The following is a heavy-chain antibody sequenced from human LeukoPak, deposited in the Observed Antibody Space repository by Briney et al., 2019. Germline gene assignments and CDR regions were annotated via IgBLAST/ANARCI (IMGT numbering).Heavy chain of an antibody. Sequence: GGSLRLSCAASGFTFDDYIMHWVRQAPGKGLERVSLISWDGDTTYYADSVKGRFTISRDNSKNSLYLLMNSLTTEDTALYYCAKARGLIGGAFDIWGRGTMVTVSS. D-gene: IGHD3-22*01. J-gene: IGHJ3*02. V-gene: IGHV3-43*01. CDR2: ISWDGDTT. CDR3: AKARGLIGGAFDI. CDR1: GFTFDDYI.